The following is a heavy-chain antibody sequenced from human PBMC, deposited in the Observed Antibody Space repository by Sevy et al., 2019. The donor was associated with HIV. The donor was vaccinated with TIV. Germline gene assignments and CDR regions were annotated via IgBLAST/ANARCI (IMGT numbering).Heavy chain of an antibody. J-gene: IGHJ4*02. V-gene: IGHV3-49*04. Sequence: GGSLRLSCTASGFTFSDYAMSRVRQAPWKGLEWVGFIKTKAYGGTTEYAASVKGRFIISRDDSKNIAYLQMNSLKTEDTAVYYCTRDLYGSGWFYFDYWGQGTLVTVSS. CDR3: TRDLYGSGWFYFDY. D-gene: IGHD6-19*01. CDR1: GFTFSDYA. CDR2: IKTKAYGGTT.